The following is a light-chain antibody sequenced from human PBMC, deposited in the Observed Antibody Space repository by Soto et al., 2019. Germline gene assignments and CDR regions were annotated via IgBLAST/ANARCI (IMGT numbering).Light chain of an antibody. V-gene: IGKV1-6*01. CDR1: QGIRND. J-gene: IGKJ3*01. Sequence: AIQMTQSPSSLSASVGDRVTITCRASQGIRNDLDWFQQKPGKAPKPLIYAASNLQSGVPARFSGSGSGTDFALTISSLQPEDFATYYCLQKYFYPFTFGPGTKVDI. CDR2: AAS. CDR3: LQKYFYPFT.